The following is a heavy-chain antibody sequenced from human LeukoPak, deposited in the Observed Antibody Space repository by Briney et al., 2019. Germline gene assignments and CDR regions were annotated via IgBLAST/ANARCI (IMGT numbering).Heavy chain of an antibody. V-gene: IGHV4-4*02. Sequence: SGTLSLTCAVSGDSISSSNWWSWVRQPPGKGLEWIGEIYHSGSTNYNPSLKSRVTLSVDKSKNQFSLNLNPVTAADAAVYYCARDLYGSGNYFDYWGQGTLVTVSS. CDR1: GDSISSSNW. CDR2: IYHSGST. J-gene: IGHJ4*02. CDR3: ARDLYGSGNYFDY. D-gene: IGHD3-10*01.